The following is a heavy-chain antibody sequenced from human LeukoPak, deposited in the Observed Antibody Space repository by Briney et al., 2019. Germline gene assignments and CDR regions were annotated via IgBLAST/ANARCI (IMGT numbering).Heavy chain of an antibody. D-gene: IGHD3-10*01. J-gene: IGHJ5*02. CDR1: GYSFTSYW. Sequence: GESLQISCQGSGYSFTSYWIGWVRQMPGKGLEWMGIIYPGDSDTRYSPSFQGQVTISADKSISTAYLQWSSLKASDTAMYYCARLHYYGSGSYYPSNNWFDPWGQGTLVTVSS. CDR2: IYPGDSDT. V-gene: IGHV5-51*01. CDR3: ARLHYYGSGSYYPSNNWFDP.